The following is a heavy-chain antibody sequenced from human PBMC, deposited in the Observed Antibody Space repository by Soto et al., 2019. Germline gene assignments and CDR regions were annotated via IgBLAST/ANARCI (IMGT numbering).Heavy chain of an antibody. Sequence: GGSLRLSCAASGFTFSSYGMHWVRQAPGKGLEWVAVIWYDGSKKYYADSVKGRFTISRDNSKNTLYLQMNSLRAEDTAVYYCARGGYYYDSSGSIRFDYWGQGTLVTVSS. D-gene: IGHD3-22*01. CDR1: GFTFSSYG. J-gene: IGHJ4*02. CDR3: ARGGYYYDSSGSIRFDY. CDR2: IWYDGSKK. V-gene: IGHV3-33*01.